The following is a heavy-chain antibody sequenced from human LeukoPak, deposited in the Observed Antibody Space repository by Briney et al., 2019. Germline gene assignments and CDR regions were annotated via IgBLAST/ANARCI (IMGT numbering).Heavy chain of an antibody. V-gene: IGHV5-51*01. CDR2: IYPGDSDI. CDR3: ARRLEWTSNFDY. J-gene: IGHJ4*02. Sequence: GESLEISCRGSGYSFTNYWIGWVRQMPGKGLEWMGIIYPGDSDIRYSPSFQGQVTLSADKSTAYLQWSSLKASDTAMYYCARRLEWTSNFDYWGQGTLVTVSS. CDR1: GYSFTNYW. D-gene: IGHD4-11*01.